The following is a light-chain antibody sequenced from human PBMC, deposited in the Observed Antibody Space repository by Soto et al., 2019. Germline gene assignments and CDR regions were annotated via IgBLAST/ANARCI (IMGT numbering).Light chain of an antibody. J-gene: IGKJ5*01. CDR2: GSS. Sequence: EIVMTQSPATLSVSPGERATLSCRASQSVSSTLVWYQQKPGQAPRLLIYGSSARATGIPARFSGSGSGTEFTLTISSLQSEDFAVYYCQQYNTWPRTFGQGTRLEIK. CDR3: QQYNTWPRT. CDR1: QSVSST. V-gene: IGKV3-15*01.